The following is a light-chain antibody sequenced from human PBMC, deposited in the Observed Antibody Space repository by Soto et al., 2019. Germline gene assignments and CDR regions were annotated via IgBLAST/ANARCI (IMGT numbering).Light chain of an antibody. Sequence: MTHPPLTLSASVGDSVTITCLASQSVRSWLAWYQQKPGTAPKLLIFDASRLESGVPSRFSGRASGTEFPLTISSLQPDDFATYYCQQYDNYPLTFGGGTKVDIK. CDR3: QQYDNYPLT. CDR1: QSVRSW. J-gene: IGKJ4*01. CDR2: DAS. V-gene: IGKV1-5*01.